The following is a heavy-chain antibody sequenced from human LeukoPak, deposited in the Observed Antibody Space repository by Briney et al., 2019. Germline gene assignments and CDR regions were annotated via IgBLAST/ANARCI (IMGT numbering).Heavy chain of an antibody. CDR2: IGGTSSDT. CDR3: ARRGYHDSSGYDY. CDR1: GFTFSSYS. D-gene: IGHD3-22*01. Sequence: KSGGSLRLSCAASGFTFSSYSMNWVRQAPGKGLEWVSSIGGTSSDTYYADSVKGRFTISRDNAKNSLYLQINSLRAEDTAIYYCARRGYHDSSGYDYWGQGTLVTVSS. V-gene: IGHV3-21*01. J-gene: IGHJ4*02.